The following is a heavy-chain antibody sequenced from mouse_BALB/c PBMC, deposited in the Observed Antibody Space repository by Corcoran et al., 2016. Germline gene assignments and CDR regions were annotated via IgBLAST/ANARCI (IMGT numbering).Heavy chain of an antibody. CDR1: GYTFRNYG. Sequence: QIQLVQSGPELKKPGETVKISCKASGYTFRNYGMNWVKQTPGKGLKWMGWINTNTGEPTYAEEFKGRFAFSLETSASTAYLQINNLKNEDTATYFWARGTTGYYGMDYWGQGTSVTVSS. J-gene: IGHJ4*01. V-gene: IGHV9-3*02. CDR3: ARGTTGYYGMDY. CDR2: INTNTGEP. D-gene: IGHD1-1*01.